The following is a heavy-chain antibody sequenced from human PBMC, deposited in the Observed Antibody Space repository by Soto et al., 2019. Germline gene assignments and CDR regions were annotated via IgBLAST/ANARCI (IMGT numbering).Heavy chain of an antibody. Sequence: SETLSLTCTVSGGSISSGGYYWTWIRQHPGRGLELIGYIYHSGSTYYNPSLQSRVTISVDTSKSQFSLKLSSVTAADTAVYYCAKWEGLGSDYCHYAMHXWGQVTTVTVS. J-gene: IGHJ6*02. D-gene: IGHD1-26*01. CDR3: AKWEGLGSDYCHYAMHX. V-gene: IGHV4-31*03. CDR1: GGSISSGGYY. CDR2: IYHSGST.